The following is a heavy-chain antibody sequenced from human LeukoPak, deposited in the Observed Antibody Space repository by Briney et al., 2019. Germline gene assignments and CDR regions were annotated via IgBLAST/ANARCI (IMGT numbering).Heavy chain of an antibody. CDR3: ARTNDYDISGYDY. Sequence: GGSLRLSCSASGFIFSTYEMHRVRQAPGKGLEYVSAISSNGDSTYYADSVKGRFTISRDNSKNTLYLQMSSLRAEDTALYYCARTNDYDISGYDYWGQGTLVTVSS. CDR2: ISSNGDST. CDR1: GFIFSTYE. D-gene: IGHD3-22*01. J-gene: IGHJ4*02. V-gene: IGHV3-64D*09.